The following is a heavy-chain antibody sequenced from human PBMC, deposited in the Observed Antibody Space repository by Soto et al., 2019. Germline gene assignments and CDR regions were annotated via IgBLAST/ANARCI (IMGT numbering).Heavy chain of an antibody. Sequence: GGSLRLSCAASGFTFSSYSMSWVRQAPGKGLEWVSGFRTGADDGTTYYADSVKGRFTISRDISKNTLSLQMNSLRAEDTAIYYCAKKVNSGPGSQYFDYWGQGTLVTVSS. CDR3: AKKVNSGPGSQYFDY. J-gene: IGHJ4*02. CDR1: GFTFSSYS. CDR2: FRTGADDGTT. V-gene: IGHV3-23*01. D-gene: IGHD3-10*01.